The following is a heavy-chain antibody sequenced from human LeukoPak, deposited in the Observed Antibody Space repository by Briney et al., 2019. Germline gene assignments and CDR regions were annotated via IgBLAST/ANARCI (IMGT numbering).Heavy chain of an antibody. Sequence: SETLSLTCTVSGGSVSSYYWSWIREPPGKGLEWIGYIYYSGSTNYNPSLKSRVTISVDTSKNQFSLKLSSVTAADTAVYYCARGDTAMVRWGQGTLVTVSS. CDR3: ARGDTAMVR. J-gene: IGHJ4*02. V-gene: IGHV4-59*02. CDR2: IYYSGST. D-gene: IGHD5-18*01. CDR1: GGSVSSYY.